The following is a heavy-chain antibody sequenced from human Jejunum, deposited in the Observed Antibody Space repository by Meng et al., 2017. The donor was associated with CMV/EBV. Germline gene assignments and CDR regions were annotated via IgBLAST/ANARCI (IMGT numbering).Heavy chain of an antibody. CDR2: IYRGDDK. J-gene: IGHJ4*02. D-gene: IGHD1-26*01. Sequence: GLPPVHPNQTLTLTCTFSGFSPITNGEGVGWIRQPPGKALEWLALIYRGDDKRYSPSLKSRLSIAKDTSKNEVVLTVTTMGPVDTGTYYCAHFVGGYYPSRPDYWGQGTLVTVSS. CDR1: GFSPITNGEG. CDR3: AHFVGGYYPSRPDY. V-gene: IGHV2-5*02.